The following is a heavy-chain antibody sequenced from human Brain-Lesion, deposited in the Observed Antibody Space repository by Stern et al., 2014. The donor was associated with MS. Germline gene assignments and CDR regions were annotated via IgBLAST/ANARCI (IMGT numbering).Heavy chain of an antibody. V-gene: IGHV4-61*02. J-gene: IGHJ6*02. D-gene: IGHD2-2*01. CDR2: IFNSGST. CDR3: ARGRVVPGFQYYATDV. Sequence: QVQLLESGPGLVKPSQTLSLSCTVSGGSISSGGYYWSWIRQPAGKGLEWIGRIFNSGSTRYNPSPKSRVTIPINTPKNQFSLRLNPMTAADTAVYYCARGRVVPGFQYYATDVWGQGTTVIVSS. CDR1: GGSISSGGYY.